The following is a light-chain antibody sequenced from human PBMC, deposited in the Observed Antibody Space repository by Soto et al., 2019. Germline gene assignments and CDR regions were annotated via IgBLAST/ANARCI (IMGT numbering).Light chain of an antibody. V-gene: IGKV3D-15*01. CDR2: GAS. J-gene: IGKJ4*01. Sequence: EIVMTQSPATLSVSPGEGATVSCRASQSVSSNSAWYQQKPGQAPRLLMYGASTRATDIPARFSGAGSGTEFTLTITSLQSEDFAVYYCQQYNNWPLTFGGGTKVDIK. CDR3: QQYNNWPLT. CDR1: QSVSSN.